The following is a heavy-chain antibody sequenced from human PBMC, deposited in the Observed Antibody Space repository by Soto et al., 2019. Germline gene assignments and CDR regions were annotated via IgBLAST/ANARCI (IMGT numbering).Heavy chain of an antibody. J-gene: IGHJ6*02. CDR2: INHSGST. V-gene: IGHV4-34*01. CDR3: ARGDNWSYYYYGMDV. CDR1: GGSFSGYY. Sequence: TETLSLTCAVYGGSFSGYYWRWIRQPPGKGLEWIGEINHSGSTNYNPSLKSRVTISVDTSKNQVSLKLSSVTAADTAVYYCARGDNWSYYYYGMDVWGQGTTVT. D-gene: IGHD1-20*01.